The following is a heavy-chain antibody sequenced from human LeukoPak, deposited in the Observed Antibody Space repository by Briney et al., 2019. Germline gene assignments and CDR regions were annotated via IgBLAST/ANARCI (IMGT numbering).Heavy chain of an antibody. V-gene: IGHV3-48*03. CDR3: ARDRGGGAYSRYNYGMDV. Sequence: PGGSLRLSCAASGFTFSSYEMNWVRQAPGKGLEGVSYISSSGSTIYYADSVKGRFTISRDNAKNSLYLQMNSLRVEDTAVYYCARDRGGGAYSRYNYGMDVWGQGTTVTVSS. D-gene: IGHD5-18*01. CDR2: ISSSGSTI. CDR1: GFTFSSYE. J-gene: IGHJ6*02.